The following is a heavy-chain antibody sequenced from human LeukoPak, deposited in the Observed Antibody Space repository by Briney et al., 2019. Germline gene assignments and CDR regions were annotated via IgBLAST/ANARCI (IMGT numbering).Heavy chain of an antibody. CDR2: IIPIFGTA. Sequence: SVKVSCKASGGTFSSYAISWVRQAPGQGLEWMGGIIPIFGTANYAQKFQGRVTITTDESTSTAYMELGSLRSEDTAVYYCARDDCSGGSCFGYWGQGTLVTVSS. CDR3: ARDDCSGGSCFGY. D-gene: IGHD2-15*01. J-gene: IGHJ4*02. V-gene: IGHV1-69*05. CDR1: GGTFSSYA.